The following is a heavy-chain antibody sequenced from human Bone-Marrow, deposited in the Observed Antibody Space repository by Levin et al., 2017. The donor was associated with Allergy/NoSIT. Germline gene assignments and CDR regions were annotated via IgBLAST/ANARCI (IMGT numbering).Heavy chain of an antibody. CDR1: GFTFDDYA. J-gene: IGHJ3*02. Sequence: GGSLRLSCAASGFTFDDYAMHWVRQAPGKGLEWVSGISWNSGSIGYADSVKGRFTISRDNAKNSLYLQMNSLRAEDTALYYCAKDIYGDYTSAFDIWGQGTMVTVSS. CDR3: AKDIYGDYTSAFDI. V-gene: IGHV3-9*01. D-gene: IGHD4-17*01. CDR2: ISWNSGSI.